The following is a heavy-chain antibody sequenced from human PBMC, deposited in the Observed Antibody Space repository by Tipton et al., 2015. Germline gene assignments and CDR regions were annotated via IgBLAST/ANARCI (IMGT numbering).Heavy chain of an antibody. CDR1: GYIFTNYW. J-gene: IGHJ4*02. CDR2: IFPSDSDT. D-gene: IGHD5-24*01. CDR3: ARLSTYGYNDYFDS. V-gene: IGHV5-51*01. Sequence: QLVQSGAEVKKPGESLKISCKGSGYIFTNYWIGWVRQVPGKGLEWMGIIFPSDSDTRYSPSFQGQVTISADKSISTVYLQWNSLKASDTAMYYCARLSTYGYNDYFDSWGQGTLVTVST.